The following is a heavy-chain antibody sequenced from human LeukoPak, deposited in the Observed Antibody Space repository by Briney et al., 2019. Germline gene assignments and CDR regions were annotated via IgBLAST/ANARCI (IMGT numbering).Heavy chain of an antibody. J-gene: IGHJ5*02. CDR2: ISSSSSTI. CDR1: GFTFSSYS. CDR3: VARSSRHDSSGHALDP. Sequence: GGSLTLSCAASGFTFSSYSMNWVRQAPGKGLEWVSYISSSSSTIYYADSVKGRFTISRDNAKHSLYLQMNSLRAEDTAVYYCVARSSRHDSSGHALDPWGKGTLVTVSS. D-gene: IGHD3-22*01. V-gene: IGHV3-48*01.